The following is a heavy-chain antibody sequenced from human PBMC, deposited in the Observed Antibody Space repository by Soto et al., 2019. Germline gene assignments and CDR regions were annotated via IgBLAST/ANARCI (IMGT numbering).Heavy chain of an antibody. CDR1: GDTFSRSA. V-gene: IGHV1-69*01. J-gene: IGHJ6*02. D-gene: IGHD3-16*02. CDR3: AKSMIASGGVIGYYHNGMDV. CDR2: IIPKFGTA. Sequence: QVQLVQSGAEVKEPGSSVKVSCKASGDTFSRSAITWVRQAPGQGLEWMGGIIPKFGTANYAQKLKGRVTISAVEVTTTAYMELSSLRSEDTAVYYCAKSMIASGGVIGYYHNGMDVWGQGTTVTVAS.